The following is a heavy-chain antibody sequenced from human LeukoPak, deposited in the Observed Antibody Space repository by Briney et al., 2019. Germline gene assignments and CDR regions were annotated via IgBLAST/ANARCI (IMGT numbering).Heavy chain of an antibody. Sequence: GGSLRLSCAASGFTFSSYWMSWVRQAPGKGLEWVANIKQDGSEKYYVDSVKGRFTISRDNAKNTLYLQMSSLRPEDTAVYYCAREWSGFGELPDYWGQGTLVTVSS. CDR2: IKQDGSEK. V-gene: IGHV3-7*01. J-gene: IGHJ4*02. CDR3: AREWSGFGELPDY. CDR1: GFTFSSYW. D-gene: IGHD3-10*01.